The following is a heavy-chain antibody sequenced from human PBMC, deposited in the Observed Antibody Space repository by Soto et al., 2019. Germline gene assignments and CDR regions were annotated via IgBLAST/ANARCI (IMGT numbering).Heavy chain of an antibody. CDR1: GGAISSGGYS. Sequence: QLQLQESGSGLVKPSQTLSLTCAVSGGAISSGGYSWSWTRQPPGKGLEWIGYMYHSGSTYYNPSLKSRGTISIGRSKTQFSLTLTSVLEADTVVYVCARVTDYLGQGILVTVSS. J-gene: IGHJ4*02. V-gene: IGHV4-30-2*01. CDR2: MYHSGST. CDR3: ARVTDY.